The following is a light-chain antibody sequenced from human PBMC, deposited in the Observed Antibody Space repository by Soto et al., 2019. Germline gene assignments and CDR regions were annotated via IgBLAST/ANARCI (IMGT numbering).Light chain of an antibody. CDR2: DAS. Sequence: IVLTQSPATLSLSPGKRASLSCRASQNISNYLIWYQQKPGQAPRLLISDASTGATGIPARFSGSGSGTEFTLTISSLQSEDFAVYYCQQYHKWPQTFGQGTKVDIK. CDR1: QNISNY. V-gene: IGKV3-15*01. CDR3: QQYHKWPQT. J-gene: IGKJ1*01.